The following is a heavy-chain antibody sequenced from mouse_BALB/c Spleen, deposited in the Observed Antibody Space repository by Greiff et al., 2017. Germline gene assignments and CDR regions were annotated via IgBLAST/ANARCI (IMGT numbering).Heavy chain of an antibody. V-gene: IGHV5-17*02. CDR2: ISSGSSTI. J-gene: IGHJ4*01. CDR3: ARSGYYGSSYYAMDY. CDR1: GFTFSSFG. Sequence: EVQRVESGGGLVQPGGSRKLSCAASGFTFSSFGMHWVRQAPEKGLEWVAYISSGSSTIYYADKVKGRFTIARDNPKNTLFLQMPSLRSEDTAMYYCARSGYYGSSYYAMDYWGQGTSVTVSS. D-gene: IGHD1-1*01.